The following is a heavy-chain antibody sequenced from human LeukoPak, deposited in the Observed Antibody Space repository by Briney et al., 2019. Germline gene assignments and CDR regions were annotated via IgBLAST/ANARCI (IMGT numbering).Heavy chain of an antibody. Sequence: GGSLRLSCVASGLPIADFAMHWVRQAPGKGLEWVSLISGDGVSTFYADSVKGRFSISRDNSKNSLYLEMNSLRTENAAMYYCAKESGKFDYWGQGTLVAVSS. CDR2: ISGDGVST. V-gene: IGHV3-43*02. J-gene: IGHJ4*02. CDR1: GLPIADFA. CDR3: AKESGKFDY.